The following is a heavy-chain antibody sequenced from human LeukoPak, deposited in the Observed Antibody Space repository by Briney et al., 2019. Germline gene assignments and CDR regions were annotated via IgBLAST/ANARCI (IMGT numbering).Heavy chain of an antibody. J-gene: IGHJ6*02. CDR1: GYSFTSYW. CDR2: IYPGDSDT. CDR3: ARQPITIFGDYYGMDV. V-gene: IGHV5-51*01. Sequence: GESLKISCKGSGYSFTSYWIGWVRQMPGKGLEWMGIIYPGDSDTRYSPSFQGQVTISADKSISTAYLQWSSLKASDTAMHYCARQPITIFGDYYGMDVWGQGTTVTVSS. D-gene: IGHD3-3*01.